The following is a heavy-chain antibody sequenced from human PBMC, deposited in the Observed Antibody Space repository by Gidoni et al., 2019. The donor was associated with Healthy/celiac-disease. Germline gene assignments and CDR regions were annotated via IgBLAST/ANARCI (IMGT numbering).Heavy chain of an antibody. CDR2: IYYSGST. Sequence: QVQLQESGPGLVKPSQTLSLTCTVSGGSISSGGYYWSWIRQHPGKGLEWIGYIYYSGSTYYTPSLKSRVTISVDTSKNQFSLKLSSVTAADTAVYYCARGDYYGSGSRGDWFDPWGQGTLVTVSS. V-gene: IGHV4-31*03. J-gene: IGHJ5*02. CDR1: GGSISSGGYY. CDR3: ARGDYYGSGSRGDWFDP. D-gene: IGHD3-10*01.